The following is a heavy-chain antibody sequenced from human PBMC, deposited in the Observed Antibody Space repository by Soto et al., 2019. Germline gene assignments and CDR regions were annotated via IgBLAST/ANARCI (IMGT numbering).Heavy chain of an antibody. CDR2: SSRKDDK. CDR1: GFSLTPSGAG. Sequence: QITFKQSGPTLVKPTQTLTLTCIYSGFSLTPSGAGVGWIRKPPGYALEWIALSSRKDDKSYNPGLESRLTITKDTSKNQVILILTNIDPVDTATYFWSDRYGANYYPWYFDCWGQGTRVTVSS. D-gene: IGHD4-17*01. V-gene: IGHV2-5*01. CDR3: SDRYGANYYPWYFDC. J-gene: IGHJ4*02.